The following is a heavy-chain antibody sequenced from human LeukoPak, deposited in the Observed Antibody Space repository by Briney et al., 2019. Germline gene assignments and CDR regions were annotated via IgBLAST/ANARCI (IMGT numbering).Heavy chain of an antibody. Sequence: GESLKISCKGSGYSFTSYWISWVRQMPGKGLEWMGRIDPIDSYTNYSPSFQGHGTISAAKPISTAYLQWSSLKASDTAMYYCARRIRYSGYDPSFDYWGQGTLVTVSS. CDR3: ARRIRYSGYDPSFDY. CDR2: IDPIDSYT. D-gene: IGHD5-12*01. V-gene: IGHV5-10-1*01. J-gene: IGHJ4*02. CDR1: GYSFTSYW.